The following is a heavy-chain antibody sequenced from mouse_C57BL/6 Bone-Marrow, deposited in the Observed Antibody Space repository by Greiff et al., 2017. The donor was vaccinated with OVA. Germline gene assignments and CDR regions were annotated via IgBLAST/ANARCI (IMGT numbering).Heavy chain of an antibody. CDR3: ARIPITTVVEDYAMDY. Sequence: QVQLQQSGAELMKPGASVKLSCKATGYTFTGYWIEWVKQRPGHGLEWIGEILPGSGSTNYNEKFKGKVTFTADTSSNTAYMQLSSLTTEDSAIYYCARIPITTVVEDYAMDYWGQGTSVTVSS. J-gene: IGHJ4*01. CDR2: ILPGSGST. CDR1: GYTFTGYW. V-gene: IGHV1-9*01. D-gene: IGHD1-1*01.